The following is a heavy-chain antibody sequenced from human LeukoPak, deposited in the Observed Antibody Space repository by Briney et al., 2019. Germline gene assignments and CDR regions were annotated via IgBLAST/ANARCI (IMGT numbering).Heavy chain of an antibody. D-gene: IGHD5-12*01. V-gene: IGHV1-8*02. J-gene: IGHJ4*02. CDR3: AREGSIGGYASFGY. CDR2: MNPNSGNT. CDR1: GGTFSSYA. Sequence: GASVKVSCKASGGTFSSYAISWVRQATGQGLEWMGWMNPNSGNTGYAQKFQGRVTMTRNTSISTAYMELSSLRSEDTAVYYCAREGSIGGYASFGYWGQGTLVTVSS.